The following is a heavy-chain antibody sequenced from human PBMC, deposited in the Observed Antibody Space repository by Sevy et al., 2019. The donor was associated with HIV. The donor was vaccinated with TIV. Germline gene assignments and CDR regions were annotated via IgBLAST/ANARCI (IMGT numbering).Heavy chain of an antibody. V-gene: IGHV3-23*01. J-gene: IGHJ4*01. D-gene: IGHD6-6*01. Sequence: GGSLRLSCAASGFASGFTFSSFAMSWVRQLPGKGLEWVSTINGRGGSTYYADSVKGRFTLSRDNSNKALFLQMDSLTPEDTALCYCARPTPRIAPSSAAFFDSWGHGTLVTVSS. CDR2: INGRGGST. CDR1: GFTFSSFA. CDR3: ARPTPRIAPSSAAFFDS.